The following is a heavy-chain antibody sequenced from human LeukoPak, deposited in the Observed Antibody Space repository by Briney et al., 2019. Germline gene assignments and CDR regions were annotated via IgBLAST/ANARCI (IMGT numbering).Heavy chain of an antibody. J-gene: IGHJ6*03. CDR3: AKGPGSGAYYHYYYMDV. CDR1: GFTFSSYA. CDR2: ISGSGGST. Sequence: GGSLRLSCAASGFTFSSYAMSWVRQAPGKGLEWVSAISGSGGSTYYADSMKGRFTISRDNSKNTLYLQMNSLRAEDTAVYYCAKGPGSGAYYHYYYMDVWGKGTTVTVSS. V-gene: IGHV3-23*01. D-gene: IGHD2-15*01.